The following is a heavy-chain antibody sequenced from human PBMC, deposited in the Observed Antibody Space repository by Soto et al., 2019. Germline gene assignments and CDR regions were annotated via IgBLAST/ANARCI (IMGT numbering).Heavy chain of an antibody. CDR3: ASVAVAGPYYFDY. V-gene: IGHV4-59*01. CDR2: IYYSGST. D-gene: IGHD6-19*01. CDR1: GGSISSYY. J-gene: IGHJ4*02. Sequence: ETLSLTCTVSGGSISSYYWSWIRQPPGKGLEWIGYIYYSGSTNYNPSLKSRVTISVDTSKNQFSLKLSSVTAADTAVYYCASVAVAGPYYFDYWGQGTLVTVSS.